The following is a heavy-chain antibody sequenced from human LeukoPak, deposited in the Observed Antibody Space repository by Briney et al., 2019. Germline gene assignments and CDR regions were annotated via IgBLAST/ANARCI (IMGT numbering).Heavy chain of an antibody. J-gene: IGHJ6*03. V-gene: IGHV1-2*06. Sequence: GASVKVSCKASGYTFTDYYMHWVRQAPGQGLEWMGRINPNNGGTNYAQKFQGRVTMTRDTSITTAYMELSSLGSDDTAVYYCARETDYSPYFFYYYMDVWGKGTTVTVSS. CDR1: GYTFTDYY. CDR3: ARETDYSPYFFYYYMDV. D-gene: IGHD2-15*01. CDR2: INPNNGGT.